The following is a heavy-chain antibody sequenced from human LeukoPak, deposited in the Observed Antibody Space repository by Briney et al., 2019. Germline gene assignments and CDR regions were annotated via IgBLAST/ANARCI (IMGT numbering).Heavy chain of an antibody. CDR2: ISGSGGST. CDR3: AKAQSSGTYYDY. Sequence: GGSLRLSCAASGFTFSSYDMSWVRQAPGKGLEWVSAISGSGGSTYYADSVEGRFTISRDNSRNTLYLQMNSLTAEDTAVYFCAKAQSSGTYYDYWGQGTLATVSS. V-gene: IGHV3-23*01. J-gene: IGHJ4*02. D-gene: IGHD1-26*01. CDR1: GFTFSSYD.